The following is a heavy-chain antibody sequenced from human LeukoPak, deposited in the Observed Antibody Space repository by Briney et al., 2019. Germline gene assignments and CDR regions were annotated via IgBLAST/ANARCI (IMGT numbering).Heavy chain of an antibody. D-gene: IGHD3-16*01. CDR1: GGSISSSSYY. Sequence: KPSETLSLTCTVSGGSISSSSYYWDWIRQPPGKGLEWIGNIYYSGSTYSNPSLKSRLTISVDTSKNQFSLKLSSVTAADTAVYYCARHWVPIQLRLGNWFDPWGQGTLVTVSS. J-gene: IGHJ5*02. CDR3: ARHWVPIQLRLGNWFDP. V-gene: IGHV4-39*01. CDR2: IYYSGST.